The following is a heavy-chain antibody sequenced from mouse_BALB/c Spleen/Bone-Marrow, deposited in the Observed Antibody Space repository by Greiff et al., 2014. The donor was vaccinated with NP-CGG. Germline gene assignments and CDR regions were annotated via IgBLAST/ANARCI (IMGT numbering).Heavy chain of an antibody. J-gene: IGHJ2*03. CDR2: IDPANGNT. CDR1: GFNIKDTY. D-gene: IGHD1-1*01. CDR3: ARYYYCSSLLDY. Sequence: EVQLQQSGAELVTPGASVKLSCTASGFNIKDTYMHWVKQRPDQGLEWIGRIDPANGNTKYDPKFQGKATITADASSNTAYLQLSSLTSEDPAFYYCARYYYCSSLLDYWAQGTSLTASS. V-gene: IGHV14-3*02.